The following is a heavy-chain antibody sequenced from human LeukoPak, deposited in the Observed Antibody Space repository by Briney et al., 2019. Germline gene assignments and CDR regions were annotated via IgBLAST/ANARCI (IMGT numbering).Heavy chain of an antibody. V-gene: IGHV3-7*01. CDR1: GFTFSSYW. CDR2: IKQDGSEK. J-gene: IGHJ4*02. D-gene: IGHD3-10*01. Sequence: GGSLRLSCAASGFTFSSYWMSWVREAPGQGLEWVANIKQDGSEKYYVESVKGRFAISRDNAKSSLYLQMNSLRAEDTAVYYCASYYYGSGTSLGYWGQGTLVTVSP. CDR3: ASYYYGSGTSLGY.